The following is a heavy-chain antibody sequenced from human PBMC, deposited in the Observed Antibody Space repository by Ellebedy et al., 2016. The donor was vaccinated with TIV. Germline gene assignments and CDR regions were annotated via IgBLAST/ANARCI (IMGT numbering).Heavy chain of an antibody. CDR3: ARARDSGYDWGFDY. CDR1: AATFSHDY. Sequence: SETLSLTXAVYAATFSHDYWSWICQAPGDGLEWIGESNYRGSTIDNPSLRGRVTMSVDRSKNQFSLKLASVTAADTAVYYCARARDSGYDWGFDYWGQGTLVTVPS. V-gene: IGHV4-34*01. CDR2: SNYRGST. J-gene: IGHJ4*02. D-gene: IGHD5-12*01.